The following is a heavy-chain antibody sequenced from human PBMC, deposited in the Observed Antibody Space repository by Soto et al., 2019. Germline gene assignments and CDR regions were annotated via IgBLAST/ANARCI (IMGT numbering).Heavy chain of an antibody. V-gene: IGHV1-69*02. J-gene: IGHJ4*02. CDR2: IIPILGIA. CDR3: ARAKYYDILTGYFQHFDY. CDR1: GGTFSSYT. Sequence: QVQLVQSGAEVKKPGSSVKVSCKASGGTFSSYTISWVRQAPGQGLEWMGRIIPILGIANYAQKFQGRVTITAAKSTSTAYMELSSLRSEDTAVYYCARAKYYDILTGYFQHFDYWGQGTLVTVSS. D-gene: IGHD3-9*01.